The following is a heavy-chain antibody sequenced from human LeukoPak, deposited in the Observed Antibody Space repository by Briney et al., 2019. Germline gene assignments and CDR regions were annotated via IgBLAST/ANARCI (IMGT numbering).Heavy chain of an antibody. CDR1: GGSFSGYY. D-gene: IGHD3-9*01. CDR2: INHSGST. Sequence: SETLSLTCAVYGGSFSGYYWSWIRQPPGKGLEWIGEINHSGSTNYNPSLKSRVTISVDTSKNQFSLKLSSVTAADTAVYYCASADYDILTGYYRGGFDPWGQGTLVTVSS. J-gene: IGHJ5*02. CDR3: ASADYDILTGYYRGGFDP. V-gene: IGHV4-34*01.